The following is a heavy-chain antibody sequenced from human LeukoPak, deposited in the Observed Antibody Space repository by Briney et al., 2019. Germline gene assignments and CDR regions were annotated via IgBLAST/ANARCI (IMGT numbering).Heavy chain of an antibody. CDR3: ARAYGKWNDVYFYAFDL. CDR2: INSNVLSI. J-gene: IGHJ3*01. CDR1: GFSFDDYA. D-gene: IGHD1-20*01. Sequence: GGSLRLSCAASGFSFDDYAMHWVRQRPGKGLEWVSVINSNVLSIGYADSVKGRFTLSRDNAKSSLYLQMNSLRAEDTALYYCARAYGKWNDVYFYAFDLWGQGTMVTVSS. V-gene: IGHV3-20*04.